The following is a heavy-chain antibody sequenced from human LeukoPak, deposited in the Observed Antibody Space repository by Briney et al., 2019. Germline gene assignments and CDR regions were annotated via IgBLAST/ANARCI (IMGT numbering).Heavy chain of an antibody. J-gene: IGHJ4*02. CDR3: AKDGGITMIVVDITVFDY. V-gene: IGHV3-23*01. CDR2: ISGSGGST. Sequence: GGSLRLSCAASGFTFSSYAMSWVRQAPGKGLEWVSAISGSGGSTYYADSVKGRFTISRDNSKNTLYLQMNSLRAEDTAVHYCAKDGGITMIVVDITVFDYWGQGTLVTVSS. D-gene: IGHD3-22*01. CDR1: GFTFSSYA.